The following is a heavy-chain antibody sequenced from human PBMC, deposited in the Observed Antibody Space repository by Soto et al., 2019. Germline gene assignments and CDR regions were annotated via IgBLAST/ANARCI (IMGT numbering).Heavy chain of an antibody. Sequence: SGPTLVNPTQTLTLTCTFSGFSLSTSGVGVGWIRQPPGKALEWLALIYWDDDKRYSPSLKSRLTITKDTSKNQVVLTMTNMDPVDTATYYCAHRWISSSWYGPRFDPWGQGTLVTVSS. D-gene: IGHD6-13*01. CDR1: GFSLSTSGVG. V-gene: IGHV2-5*02. CDR3: AHRWISSSWYGPRFDP. J-gene: IGHJ5*02. CDR2: IYWDDDK.